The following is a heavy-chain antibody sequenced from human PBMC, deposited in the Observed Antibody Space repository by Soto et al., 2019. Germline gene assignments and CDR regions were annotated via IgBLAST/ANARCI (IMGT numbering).Heavy chain of an antibody. CDR1: GGTFSSYT. J-gene: IGHJ6*02. CDR3: ARDGRVYYYGMDV. D-gene: IGHD3-10*01. V-gene: IGHV1-69*08. CDR2: IIPILGIA. Sequence: QVQLVQSGAEVKKPGSSVKVSCKASGGTFSSYTISWVRQAPGQGLEWMGRIIPILGIANYAQKFQGRVTXTXDXXTSTAYMELSSLRSEDTAVYYCARDGRVYYYGMDVWGQGTTVTVSS.